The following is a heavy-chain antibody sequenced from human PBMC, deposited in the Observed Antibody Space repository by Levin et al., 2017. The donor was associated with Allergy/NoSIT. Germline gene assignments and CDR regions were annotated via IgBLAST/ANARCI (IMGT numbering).Heavy chain of an antibody. CDR1: GFTFNKYG. Sequence: GGSLRLSCTASGFTFNKYGLTWVRQAPGKGLEWVASIGGSGVDSNYADSVRGRFTITRDMNMIFLQMNSLRVEDTAIYYCAKDPMWDRYNFDMDVWGQGTSVIVSS. V-gene: IGHV3-23*01. D-gene: IGHD1-26*01. J-gene: IGHJ6*02. CDR3: AKDPMWDRYNFDMDV. CDR2: IGGSGVDS.